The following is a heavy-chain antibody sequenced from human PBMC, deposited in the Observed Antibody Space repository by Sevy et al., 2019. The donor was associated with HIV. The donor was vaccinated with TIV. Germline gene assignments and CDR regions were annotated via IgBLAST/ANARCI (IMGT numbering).Heavy chain of an antibody. V-gene: IGHV1-2*02. CDR2: INPNSGDT. D-gene: IGHD5-18*01. CDR3: ASPGGYRYGSLLDN. J-gene: IGHJ4*02. CDR1: GYTFTDYF. Sequence: ASEVSCKASGYTFTDYFMHWVRQAPGQGLEWMGWINPNSGDTKYAQKFQGRVTVTRDTSIRTAYMELSSLRFDDTAVYYCASPGGYRYGSLLDNWGQGTLVTVSS.